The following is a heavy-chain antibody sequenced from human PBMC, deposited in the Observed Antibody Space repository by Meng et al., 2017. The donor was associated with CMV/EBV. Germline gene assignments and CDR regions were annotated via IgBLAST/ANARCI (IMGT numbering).Heavy chain of an antibody. D-gene: IGHD6-6*01. J-gene: IGHJ3*01. CDR3: ARGASSTDAFDF. Sequence: SCAASGFTFSNYDMHWVRQATGKGLEWVSSIGTAGATYYPGSVKGRFSISRENAKNSLYLQINSLRAGDTAVYYCARGASSTDAFDFWGPGTVVTVSS. CDR2: IGTAGAT. V-gene: IGHV3-13*01. CDR1: GFTFSNYD.